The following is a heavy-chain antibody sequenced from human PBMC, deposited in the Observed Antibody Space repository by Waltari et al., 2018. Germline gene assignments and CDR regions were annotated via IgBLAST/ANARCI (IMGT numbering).Heavy chain of an antibody. Sequence: QVQLVQSGTEVKKPGASVKVSCQASGYRFTAYHLHWVRQTPGQGLEWLGWINPKNGDTGYAQNFLGRVTMTRDTSINTVYMDLSGLRSDDTAVFYCARDPGPIVGAPDYWGQGTLVTVSS. V-gene: IGHV1-2*02. D-gene: IGHD1-26*01. J-gene: IGHJ4*02. CDR2: INPKNGDT. CDR3: ARDPGPIVGAPDY. CDR1: GYRFTAYH.